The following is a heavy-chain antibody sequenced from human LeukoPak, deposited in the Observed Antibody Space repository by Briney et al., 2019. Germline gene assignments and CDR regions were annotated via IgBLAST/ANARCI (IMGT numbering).Heavy chain of an antibody. D-gene: IGHD2-2*01. CDR1: GGSFSGYY. CDR2: INHSGST. CDR3: ASLRDDIVVVPAAMRRHWYFDL. V-gene: IGHV4-34*01. J-gene: IGHJ2*01. Sequence: PSETLSLTCAVYGGSFSGYYWSWIRQPPGKGLEWIGEINHSGSTNYNPSLKSRVTISVDTYKNQFSLKLSSVTAADTAVYYCASLRDDIVVVPAAMRRHWYFDLWGRGTLVTVSS.